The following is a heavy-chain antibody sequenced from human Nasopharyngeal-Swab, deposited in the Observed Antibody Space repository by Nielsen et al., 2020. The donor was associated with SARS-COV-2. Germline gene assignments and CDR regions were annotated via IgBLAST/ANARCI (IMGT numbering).Heavy chain of an antibody. V-gene: IGHV3-23*01. CDR3: ARDQWQQLVA. Sequence: GESLKISCAASGFTFSSYAMSWVRQAPGKGLEWVSAISGSGGSTYYADSVKGRFTISRDNSKNTLYLQMNSLRAEDTAVYYCARDQWQQLVALGQGTLVTVSS. CDR2: ISGSGGST. D-gene: IGHD6-13*01. J-gene: IGHJ5*02. CDR1: GFTFSSYA.